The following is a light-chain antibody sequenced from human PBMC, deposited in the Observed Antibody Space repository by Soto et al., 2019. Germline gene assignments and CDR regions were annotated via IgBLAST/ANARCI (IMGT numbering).Light chain of an antibody. CDR1: QSVSSSY. J-gene: IGKJ1*01. CDR3: QHYGRSPPSWT. Sequence: ETVLTQSPGTLSLSPGERATLSCRASQSVSSSYLAWYQQKPGQAPRLLIYGASSRATGIPDRFSGSGSGTDFTLTISRLEPEDFAVYYCQHYGRSPPSWTFGQGTK. V-gene: IGKV3-20*01. CDR2: GAS.